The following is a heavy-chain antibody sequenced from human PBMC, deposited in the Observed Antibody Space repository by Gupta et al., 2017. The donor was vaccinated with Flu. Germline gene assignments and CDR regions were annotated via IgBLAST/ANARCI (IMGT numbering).Heavy chain of an antibody. Sequence: QVQLQESGPGLVKPSQTLSLTCTVSGGSISSGGYYWSWIRQHPGKGLEWIGYIYYSGSTYYNPSLKRRVTISVDTSKNQFSLKLSSVTAADTAVYYCASTAVHPPASYYYGMDVWGQGTTVTVSS. V-gene: IGHV4-31*03. D-gene: IGHD1-1*01. CDR1: GGSISSGGYY. CDR2: IYYSGST. J-gene: IGHJ6*02. CDR3: ASTAVHPPASYYYGMDV.